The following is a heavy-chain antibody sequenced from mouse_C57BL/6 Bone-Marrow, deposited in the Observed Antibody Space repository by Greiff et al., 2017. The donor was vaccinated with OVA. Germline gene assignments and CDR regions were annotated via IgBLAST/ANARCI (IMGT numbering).Heavy chain of an antibody. V-gene: IGHV14-4*01. CDR2: IDPENGDT. CDR3: TRGYYGAY. Sequence: EVQLVESGAELVRPGASVKLSCTASGFNIKDDYMHWVKQRPEQGLEWIGWIDPENGDTEYASKFQGKATITADTSSNTAYLQLSSLTSEDTAVYYCTRGYYGAYWGQGTLVTVSA. CDR1: GFNIKDDY. D-gene: IGHD1-1*01. J-gene: IGHJ3*01.